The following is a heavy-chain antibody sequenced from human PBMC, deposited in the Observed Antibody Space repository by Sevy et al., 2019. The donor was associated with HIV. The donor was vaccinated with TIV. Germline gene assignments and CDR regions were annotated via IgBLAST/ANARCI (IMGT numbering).Heavy chain of an antibody. J-gene: IGHJ3*02. V-gene: IGHV5-51*01. D-gene: IGHD3-22*01. CDR3: ARPYYYDNSGHFSAAGAFDI. Sequence: GESLKISCKGSGYTFISYWIGWVRQMPGKGLEWMGIIYPGDSDTRYSPSFQGQVTISVDKSISTAYLHWSSLKASDTAMYYCARPYYYDNSGHFSAAGAFDIWGQGTMVTVSS. CDR1: GYTFISYW. CDR2: IYPGDSDT.